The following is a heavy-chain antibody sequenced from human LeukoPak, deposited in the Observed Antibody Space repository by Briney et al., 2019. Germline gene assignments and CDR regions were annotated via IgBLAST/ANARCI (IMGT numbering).Heavy chain of an antibody. J-gene: IGHJ4*02. CDR2: ISGSGVT. CDR1: GVTFSTSA. V-gene: IGHV3-23*01. Sequence: GGSLRLSCAASGVTFSTSAMSWVRQAPGKGLEWVAGISGSGVTDYADFVKGRFTISRDNSKNTLYLQINSLRAEDTAVYYCAKKDGDYGSYFDYWGQGTLVTVSS. CDR3: AKKDGDYGSYFDY. D-gene: IGHD4-17*01.